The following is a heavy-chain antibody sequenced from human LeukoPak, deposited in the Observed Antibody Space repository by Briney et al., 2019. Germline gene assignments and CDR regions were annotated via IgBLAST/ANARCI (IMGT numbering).Heavy chain of an antibody. CDR3: AKDGPGGIAVAGLDY. J-gene: IGHJ4*02. D-gene: IGHD6-19*01. CDR1: GFTFSSYS. Sequence: GGSLRLSCAASGFTFSSYSMNWVRQAPGKGLEWVSAISGSGGSTYYADSVKGRFTISRDNSKNTLYLQMNSLRAEDTAVYYCAKDGPGGIAVAGLDYWGQGTLVTVSS. V-gene: IGHV3-23*01. CDR2: ISGSGGST.